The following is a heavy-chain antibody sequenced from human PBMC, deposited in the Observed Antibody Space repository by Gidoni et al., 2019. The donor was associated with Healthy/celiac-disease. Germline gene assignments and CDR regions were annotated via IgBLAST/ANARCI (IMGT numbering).Heavy chain of an antibody. Sequence: QVQLQESGPGLVKPSETLSLTCTVSGGSVSSGSYYWSWIRQPPGKGLEWIGYIYYSGSTNYNPSLKSRVTISVDTSKNQFSLKLSSVTAADTAVYYCARDWKAARAWGWFDPWGQGTLVTVSS. CDR2: IYYSGST. CDR3: ARDWKAARAWGWFDP. J-gene: IGHJ5*02. CDR1: GGSVSSGSYY. V-gene: IGHV4-61*01. D-gene: IGHD6-6*01.